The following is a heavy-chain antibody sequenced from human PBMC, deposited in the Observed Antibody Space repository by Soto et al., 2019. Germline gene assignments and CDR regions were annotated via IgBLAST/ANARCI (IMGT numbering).Heavy chain of an antibody. Sequence: GSLRLSCAVSGFTFSNAWMSWVRQAPGKGLEWVGRIKSKTDGGTTDYAAPVKGRFTISRDNSKNTLYLQMNSLRAEDTAVYYCAKDTYYHDSSGYYVFDYWGQGTLVTVSS. J-gene: IGHJ4*02. CDR2: IKSKTDGGTT. CDR1: GFTFSNAW. V-gene: IGHV3-15*01. CDR3: AKDTYYHDSSGYYVFDY. D-gene: IGHD3-22*01.